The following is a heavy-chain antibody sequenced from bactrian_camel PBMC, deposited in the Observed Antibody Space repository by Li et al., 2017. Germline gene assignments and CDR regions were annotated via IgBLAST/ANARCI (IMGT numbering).Heavy chain of an antibody. V-gene: IGHV3S60*01. D-gene: IGHD2*01. CDR1: GLRLDAYT. J-gene: IGHJ4*01. CDR3: ALDFIDPFSGSGSCTGKDVYRR. Sequence: LVESGGGLVQAGGSLRLSCTASGLRLDAYTVAWFRQAPGKEREGVSCSSRDGILTVYEDSGKGRFSISQDRNTVDLQMNNLKPDDTAMYYCALDFIDPFSGSGSCTGKDVYRRWGQGTQVTVS. CDR2: SSRDGILT.